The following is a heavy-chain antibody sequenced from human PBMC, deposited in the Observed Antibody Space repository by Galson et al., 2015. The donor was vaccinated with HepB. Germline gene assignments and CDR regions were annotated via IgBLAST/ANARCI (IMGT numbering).Heavy chain of an antibody. V-gene: IGHV1-69*04. CDR2: IIPILGIA. D-gene: IGHD2-15*01. CDR3: ARDRRVTGYCSGGSCPNDAFDI. Sequence: SVKVSCKASGGTFSSYAISWVRQAPGQGLEWMGRIIPILGIANYAQKFQGRVTITADKSTSTAYMELSSLRSEDTAVYYCARDRRVTGYCSGGSCPNDAFDIWGQGTMVTVSS. CDR1: GGTFSSYA. J-gene: IGHJ3*02.